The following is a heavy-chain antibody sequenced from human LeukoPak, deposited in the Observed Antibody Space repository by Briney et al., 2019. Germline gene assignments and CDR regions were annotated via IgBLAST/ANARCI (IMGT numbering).Heavy chain of an antibody. D-gene: IGHD3-10*01. Sequence: ASVKVSCKASGYTFTGYYILWVRQAPGQGLEWMGWINPNSGGTNYAQKFQGRVTMTRDTSISTAYMELSRLRSDDTAVYYCARGPIGFGESEGNYFDYWGQGTLVTVSS. CDR3: ARGPIGFGESEGNYFDY. J-gene: IGHJ4*02. CDR2: INPNSGGT. CDR1: GYTFTGYY. V-gene: IGHV1-2*02.